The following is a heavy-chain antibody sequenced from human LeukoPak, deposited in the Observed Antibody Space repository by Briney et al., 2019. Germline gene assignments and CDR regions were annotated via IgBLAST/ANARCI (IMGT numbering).Heavy chain of an antibody. CDR1: RFTFSIYS. CDR3: ARDSEWELPGGGGYDI. D-gene: IGHD1-26*01. J-gene: IGHJ3*02. CDR2: INGGSDTI. V-gene: IGHV3-48*04. Sequence: PGGSLRLSCAASRFTFSIYSMNWVRQAPGKGLEWLTYINGGSDTIYYADSVQGRFTISRDNAKTSLYLQLSSLRAEDTAAYYCARDSEWELPGGGGYDIWGQGTMVTVSS.